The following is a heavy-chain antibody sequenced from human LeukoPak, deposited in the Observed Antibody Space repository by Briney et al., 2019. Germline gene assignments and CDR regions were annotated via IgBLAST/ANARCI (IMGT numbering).Heavy chain of an antibody. V-gene: IGHV4-4*07. D-gene: IGHD4-23*01. J-gene: IGHJ2*01. Sequence: SETLSLTCTVSGGSISSYYWSWIRQPAGKGLEWIGRIYTSGSTNYNPSLKSRVTMSVDTSKNQFSLKLSSVTAADTAVDYCARDYGGNHNSGYWYFDLWGRGTLVTVSS. CDR2: IYTSGST. CDR3: ARDYGGNHNSGYWYFDL. CDR1: GGSISSYY.